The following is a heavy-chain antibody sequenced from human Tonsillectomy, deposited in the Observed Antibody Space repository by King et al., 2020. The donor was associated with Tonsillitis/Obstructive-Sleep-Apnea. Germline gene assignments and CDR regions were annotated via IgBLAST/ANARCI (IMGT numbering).Heavy chain of an antibody. CDR1: GFTFSSYW. CDR2: IKGDGSVK. V-gene: IGHV3-7*02. J-gene: IGHJ6*03. CDR3: TKNANYCMDV. Sequence: VQLVESGGGLVQPGGSLRLSCAASGFTFSSYWMSWVRQAPGKGLEWVANIKGDGSVKYYEDSVKGRFTISRDNAKNSLNLQMNSLRAEDTAVYYCTKNANYCMDVWGRGTTVTVSS.